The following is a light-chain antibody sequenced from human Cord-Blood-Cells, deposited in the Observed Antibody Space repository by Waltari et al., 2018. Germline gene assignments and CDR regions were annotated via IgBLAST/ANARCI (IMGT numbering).Light chain of an antibody. V-gene: IGKV1-33*01. CDR3: QQYDNLPHT. CDR2: DAS. CDR1: QDTSNY. J-gene: IGKJ2*01. Sequence: DIQMTQSPSSLSASVGHRVTITCPARQDTSNYLNWYQQKPGKAPKLLIYDASNLETGVPSRFSGSGSGTDFTFTISSLQPEDIATYYCQQYDNLPHTFGQGTKLEIK.